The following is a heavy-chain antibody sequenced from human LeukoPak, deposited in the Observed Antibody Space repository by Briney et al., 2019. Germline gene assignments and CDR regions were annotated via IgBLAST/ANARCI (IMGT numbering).Heavy chain of an antibody. CDR2: INPNSGGT. J-gene: IGHJ4*02. Sequence: ASVKVSCKASGYTFTGYYMHWVRQAPGQGPEWMGWINPNSGGTNYAQKFQGRVTMTRDTSISTAYMELSRLRSDDTAVYYCARGYCSGGSCYYYFDYWGQGTLVTVSS. D-gene: IGHD2-15*01. V-gene: IGHV1-2*02. CDR1: GYTFTGYY. CDR3: ARGYCSGGSCYYYFDY.